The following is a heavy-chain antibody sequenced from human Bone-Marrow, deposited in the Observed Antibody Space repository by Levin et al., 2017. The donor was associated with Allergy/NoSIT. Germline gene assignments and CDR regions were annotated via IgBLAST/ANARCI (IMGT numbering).Heavy chain of an antibody. D-gene: IGHD1-1*01. Sequence: SETLSLTCAVSGDSINGSHWWTWVRQSPGKGLEWIGEIFHRGSPTYNPSLDSRVIISLDKSKNLFFLKLTSVTAADTAVYYCAREVYNWSDLTGGWIDPWGQGTLVTVSS. CDR3: AREVYNWSDLTGGWIDP. V-gene: IGHV4-4*02. CDR1: GDSINGSHW. J-gene: IGHJ5*02. CDR2: IFHRGSP.